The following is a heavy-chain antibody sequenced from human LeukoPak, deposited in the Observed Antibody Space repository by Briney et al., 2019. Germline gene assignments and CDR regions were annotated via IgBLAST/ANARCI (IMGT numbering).Heavy chain of an antibody. J-gene: IGHJ3*02. CDR3: TGYSSGWLDAFDI. D-gene: IGHD6-19*01. CDR1: GGSISSSSYY. Sequence: SETLSLTCTVSGGSISSSSYYWGWIRQPPGKGLEWIGSIYYSGSTYYNPSLKSRVTISVDTSKNQFSLKLSSVTAADTAVYYLTGYSSGWLDAFDIWGQGIMVTVSS. V-gene: IGHV4-39*01. CDR2: IYYSGST.